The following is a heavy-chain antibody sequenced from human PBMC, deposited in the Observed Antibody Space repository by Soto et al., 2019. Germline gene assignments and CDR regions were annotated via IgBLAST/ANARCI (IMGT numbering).Heavy chain of an antibody. Sequence: SETLSLTCGVSGSSISNDNWWVWIRQPPGKGLEWIGYIHHTGYTYSNLALKSRLTMSVDTSKNQFSLRLSSVTAVDTAVYYCAKKDNGKYFFDSWGQGALVTVSS. CDR3: AKKDNGKYFFDS. V-gene: IGHV4-28*01. D-gene: IGHD1-26*01. CDR2: IHHTGYT. CDR1: GSSISNDNW. J-gene: IGHJ4*02.